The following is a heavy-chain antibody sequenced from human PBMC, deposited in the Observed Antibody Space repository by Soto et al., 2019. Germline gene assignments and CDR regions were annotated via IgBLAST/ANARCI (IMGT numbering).Heavy chain of an antibody. V-gene: IGHV4-34*01. CDR2: INHSGST. CDR1: GGSFRGYY. J-gene: IGHJ4*02. D-gene: IGHD6-6*01. Sequence: ETLALTCAGYGGSFRGYYWSWSRQAPGKGLEWIGEINHSGSTNYNPSLKSRVTISVATYKNQFSLKLSSVTDADTAVYYCARGPKSYSSLGLDYWGQGTLVTVSS. CDR3: ARGPKSYSSLGLDY.